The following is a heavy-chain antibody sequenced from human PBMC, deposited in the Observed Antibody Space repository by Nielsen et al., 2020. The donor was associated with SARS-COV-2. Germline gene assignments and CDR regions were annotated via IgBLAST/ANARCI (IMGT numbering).Heavy chain of an antibody. Sequence: SETLSLTCTVSGGSISSGSYYWSWIRQPAGKGLEWIGRIYTSGSTNYNPSLKSRVTISVDTSKNQFSLKLSSVTAADTAVYYCARDYYGSGSYQYYYYYGMDVWGQGTTVTVSS. V-gene: IGHV4-61*02. J-gene: IGHJ6*02. D-gene: IGHD3-10*01. CDR3: ARDYYGSGSYQYYYYYGMDV. CDR2: IYTSGST. CDR1: GGSISSGSYY.